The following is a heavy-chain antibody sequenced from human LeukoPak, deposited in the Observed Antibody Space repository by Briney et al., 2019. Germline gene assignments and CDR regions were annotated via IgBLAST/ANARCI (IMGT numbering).Heavy chain of an antibody. CDR2: TSSDLNVE. J-gene: IGHJ4*02. D-gene: IGHD3-10*01. V-gene: IGHV3-30*03. Sequence: PPGGSLRLSCAASGFTFRSYWMTWVRQAPGKGLEWVAVTSSDLNVELYADSVKGRFTISRDNSRSTLYLQMNSLRPEDTAIYYCAREGYYGSGSPPSLYFDYWGQGTLVTVSS. CDR3: AREGYYGSGSPPSLYFDY. CDR1: GFTFRSYW.